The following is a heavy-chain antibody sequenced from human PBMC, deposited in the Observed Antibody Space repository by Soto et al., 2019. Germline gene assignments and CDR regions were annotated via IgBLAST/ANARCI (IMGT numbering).Heavy chain of an antibody. CDR3: ARFGAAAAHDDN. J-gene: IGHJ4*01. CDR1: GVSISENH. CDR2: VHFSGST. D-gene: IGHD6-13*01. V-gene: IGHV4-59*01. Sequence: QVRLQESGPGLVKPSQTLSLTCDVSGVSISENHWSWIRQAPRKGLEWVGYVHFSGSTTYNPSLAPRLNISFDMSKSQVYLQLTSVTAADTAVYYCARFGAAAAHDDNWGRGVLVTVSS.